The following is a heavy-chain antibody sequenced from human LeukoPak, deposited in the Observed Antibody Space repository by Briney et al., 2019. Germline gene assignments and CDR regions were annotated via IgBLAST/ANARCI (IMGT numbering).Heavy chain of an antibody. CDR3: ARARPSIVGALYYMDV. D-gene: IGHD1-26*01. Sequence: TSETLSLTCTVSGGSISSSSYYWGWIRQPPGKGLEWIGSIYYSGSTYYNPSLKSRVTISVDTSKNQFSLKLSSVTAADTAVYYCARARPSIVGALYYMDVWGKGTTVTVSS. CDR2: IYYSGST. V-gene: IGHV4-39*07. J-gene: IGHJ6*03. CDR1: GGSISSSSYY.